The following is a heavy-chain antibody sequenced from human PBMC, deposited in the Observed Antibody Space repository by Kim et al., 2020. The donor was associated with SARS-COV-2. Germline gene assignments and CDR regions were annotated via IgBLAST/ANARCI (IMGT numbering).Heavy chain of an antibody. J-gene: IGHJ5*02. CDR2: IYYSGST. V-gene: IGHV4-39*01. Sequence: SETLSLTCTVSGGSISSSSYYWGWIRQPPGKGLEWIGSIYYSGSTYYNPSLKSRVTISVDTSKNQFSLKLSSVTAADTAVYYCASLRRGAGAGIIGTSNNWFDPWGQRTLVTVSS. D-gene: IGHD6-19*01. CDR3: ASLRRGAGAGIIGTSNNWFDP. CDR1: GGSISSSSYY.